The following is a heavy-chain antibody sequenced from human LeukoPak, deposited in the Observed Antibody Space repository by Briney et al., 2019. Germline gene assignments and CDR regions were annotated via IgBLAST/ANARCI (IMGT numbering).Heavy chain of an antibody. CDR1: GGSISSSSYY. Sequence: PSETLSLTCTVSGGSISSSSYYWGWIRQPPEKGLEWIGSIYYSGSTYSNPSLKSRVTTSVDTSKNQLFLKLSSVTAADTAVYYCARLFWSGYFVDFWGQGTLVTVSS. CDR3: ARLFWSGYFVDF. V-gene: IGHV4-39*01. D-gene: IGHD3-3*01. J-gene: IGHJ4*02. CDR2: IYYSGST.